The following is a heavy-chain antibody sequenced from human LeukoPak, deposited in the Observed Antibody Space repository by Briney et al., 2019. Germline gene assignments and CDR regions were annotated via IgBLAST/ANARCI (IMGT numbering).Heavy chain of an antibody. D-gene: IGHD3-22*01. CDR3: ARGRGLAYYYDSSGYYYDY. CDR2: IYTGGST. J-gene: IGHJ4*02. V-gene: IGHV4-4*07. Sequence: PSDTLSLTCTVSGGSISSYYWSWIRQPAVKGLEWIGRIYTGGSTNYNPSLKSRVTMSVDTSKNQCSLKLSSVTAADTAVYYCARGRGLAYYYDSSGYYYDYWGQGTLVTVSS. CDR1: GGSISSYY.